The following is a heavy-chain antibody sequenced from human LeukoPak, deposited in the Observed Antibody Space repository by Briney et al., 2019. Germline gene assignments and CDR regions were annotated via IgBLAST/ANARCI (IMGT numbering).Heavy chain of an antibody. CDR2: INPNRGGT. D-gene: IGHD3-3*01. CDR1: GYTFTRYY. J-gene: IGHJ4*02. CDR3: ARGGWEYYDFWSGYYTGPYYFDY. V-gene: IGHV1-2*02. Sequence: ASVKVSCKASGYTFTRYYMHWVRQAPGQGLEWMGWINPNRGGTNYAQKFKGRVTMTRDTSISTAYMELSRLRSDDTAVYYCARGGWEYYDFWSGYYTGPYYFDYWGQGTLVTVSS.